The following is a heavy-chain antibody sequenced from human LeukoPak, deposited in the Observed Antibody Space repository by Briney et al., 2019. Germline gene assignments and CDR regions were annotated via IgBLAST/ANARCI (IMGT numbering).Heavy chain of an antibody. Sequence: PGGSLRLSCAASGFSFSTYDMTWVRQAPGKGLEWVSGISGSGSNKHDADSVKGRFLISRDNSKNILYLQMNSLRAEDTALYFCAKVKRSTTYFIDVWGRGTPVTVSS. CDR2: ISGSGSNK. V-gene: IGHV3-23*01. D-gene: IGHD2-2*01. J-gene: IGHJ6*03. CDR1: GFSFSTYD. CDR3: AKVKRSTTYFIDV.